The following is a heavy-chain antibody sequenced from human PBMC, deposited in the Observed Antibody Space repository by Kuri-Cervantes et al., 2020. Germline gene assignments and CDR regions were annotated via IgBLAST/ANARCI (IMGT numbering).Heavy chain of an antibody. D-gene: IGHD1-26*01. CDR3: ARAVGTIISWFDP. Sequence: ASVKVSCKASGYTFTTFDINWVRQATGQGLEWMGWMDPNSGNTGYAQKFQGRVTMTRNTSISTAYMELSSLRSEDTAVYYCARAVGTIISWFDPWGQGTLVTVSS. V-gene: IGHV1-8*02. CDR2: MDPNSGNT. J-gene: IGHJ5*02. CDR1: GYTFTTFD.